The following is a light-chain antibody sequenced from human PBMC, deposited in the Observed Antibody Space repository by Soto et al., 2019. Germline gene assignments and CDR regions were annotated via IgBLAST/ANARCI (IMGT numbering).Light chain of an antibody. Sequence: QSVLTQPASVSGSPGQSITISCTGTSSDVGAYNYDSWYQQHPGKVPKLIIYDVNNRPSGVSNRFSGSKSGNTASLTISGLQTEDEADYYCSSYTSATTYVFGTGTKLTV. V-gene: IGLV2-14*01. CDR1: SSDVGAYNY. J-gene: IGLJ1*01. CDR3: SSYTSATTYV. CDR2: DVN.